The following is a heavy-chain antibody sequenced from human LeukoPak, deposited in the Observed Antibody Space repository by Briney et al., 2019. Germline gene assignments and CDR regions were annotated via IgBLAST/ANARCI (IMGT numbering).Heavy chain of an antibody. CDR1: GFTFSSYG. J-gene: IGHJ4*02. D-gene: IGHD3-10*01. V-gene: IGHV3-30*18. Sequence: PGGSLRLSCAASGFTFSSYGMHWVRQAPGKGLEWVAVISYDGSNKYYADSVKGRFTISRDNSKNTLYLQMNSLRAEDTAVYYCAKGSMVRGIYFDYWGQGTLVTVSS. CDR2: ISYDGSNK. CDR3: AKGSMVRGIYFDY.